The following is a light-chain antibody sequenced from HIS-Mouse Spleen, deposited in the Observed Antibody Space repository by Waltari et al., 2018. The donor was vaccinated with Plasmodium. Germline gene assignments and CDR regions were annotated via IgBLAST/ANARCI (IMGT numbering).Light chain of an antibody. V-gene: IGKV4-1*01. CDR3: QQYYSTPYT. CDR2: WAS. J-gene: IGKJ2*01. Sequence: EIVLTQSPGTLSLSPGERATLSCRASQSVSSSYLAWYQQKPGQPPKLLIYWASTRESGVPDRFSGSGSGTDFTLTISSLQDEDVAVYYCQQYYSTPYTFGQGTKLEIK. CDR1: QSVSSSY.